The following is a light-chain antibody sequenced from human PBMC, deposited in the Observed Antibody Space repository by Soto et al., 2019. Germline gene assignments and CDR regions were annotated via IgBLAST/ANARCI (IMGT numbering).Light chain of an antibody. V-gene: IGKV3-20*01. CDR3: QQYGSSWT. J-gene: IGKJ1*01. CDR2: GAS. Sequence: EIVLTQSPGTLSLSPGERATLSCRASQSISSSYLAWYQQKPGQAPRLLIYGASSRATGIPDRFSGSGSGTAFTLTIGRLEPEDFAVFYCQQYGSSWTFGQGTKVEIK. CDR1: QSISSSY.